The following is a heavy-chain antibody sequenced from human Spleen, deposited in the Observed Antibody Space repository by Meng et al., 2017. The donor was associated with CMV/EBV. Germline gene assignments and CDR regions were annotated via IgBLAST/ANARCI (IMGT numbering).Heavy chain of an antibody. CDR1: GYTFTTFY. Sequence: ASVKVSCKASGYTFTTFYMHWLRQAPGQGLEWMGIITPSDGTTTYAQKFQGRVTLTRDTSINTGYMELTRLTSDDTAVYYCARDNNWGPDYWGQGTLVTVSS. V-gene: IGHV1-46*01. CDR2: ITPSDGTT. D-gene: IGHD7-27*01. J-gene: IGHJ4*02. CDR3: ARDNNWGPDY.